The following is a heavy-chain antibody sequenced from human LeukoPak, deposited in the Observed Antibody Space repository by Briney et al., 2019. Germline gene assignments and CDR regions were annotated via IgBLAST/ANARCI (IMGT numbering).Heavy chain of an antibody. CDR1: GGYISSGSYY. D-gene: IGHD5-12*01. CDR2: FYSSGST. CDR3: ARAHGYGGYKYLFDY. V-gene: IGHV4-39*01. Sequence: PSGALSLTCTVSGGYISSGSYYWAWIRQPPGKGLEWIGTFYSSGSTYYNPSLKSRLTISVDTSKTKFSLNLSSGTDADTAVYYCARAHGYGGYKYLFDYWGQGPLVTVS. J-gene: IGHJ4*02.